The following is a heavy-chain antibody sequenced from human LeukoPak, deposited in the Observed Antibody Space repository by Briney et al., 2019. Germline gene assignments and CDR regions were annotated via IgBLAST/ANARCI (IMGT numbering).Heavy chain of an antibody. CDR2: IIPILGIA. V-gene: IGHV1-69*02. D-gene: IGHD4-23*01. CDR3: ARLRNRSEGPPGYGGRYYYYMDV. CDR1: GGTFISYT. Sequence: GASVKVSCKASGGTFISYTISWVRQAPGQGLEWMGRIIPILGIANYAQKFQGRVTITADKSTSTAYMELGSLRSEDTAVYYCARLRNRSEGPPGYGGRYYYYMDVWGKGTTVTVSS. J-gene: IGHJ6*03.